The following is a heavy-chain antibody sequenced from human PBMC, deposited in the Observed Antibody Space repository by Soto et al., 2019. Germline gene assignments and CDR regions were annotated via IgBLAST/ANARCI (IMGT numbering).Heavy chain of an antibody. Sequence: PGGSLRLSCAASGFTFSSYWMHWVRQAPGKGLVWVSRINSDGSSTSYADSVKGRFTISRDNAKNTLYLQMNSLRAEDTAVYYCVRGVGYYDSSGYLDYWGQGTLVTVS. D-gene: IGHD3-22*01. V-gene: IGHV3-74*01. CDR2: INSDGSST. CDR1: GFTFSSYW. CDR3: VRGVGYYDSSGYLDY. J-gene: IGHJ4*02.